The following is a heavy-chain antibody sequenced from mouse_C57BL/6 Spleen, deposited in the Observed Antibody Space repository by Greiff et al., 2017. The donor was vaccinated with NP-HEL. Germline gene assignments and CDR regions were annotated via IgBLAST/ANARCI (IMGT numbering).Heavy chain of an antibody. Sequence: QVQLQQPGAELVKPGASVKLSCKASGYTFTSYWMHWVKQRPGQGLEWIGMIHPNSGSTNYNEKFKSKATLTVDKSSSTAYMQLSSLTSEDSAVYYCARSPLYYDYLDYAMDYWGQGTSVTVSS. J-gene: IGHJ4*01. CDR1: GYTFTSYW. CDR3: ARSPLYYDYLDYAMDY. D-gene: IGHD2-4*01. CDR2: IHPNSGST. V-gene: IGHV1-64*01.